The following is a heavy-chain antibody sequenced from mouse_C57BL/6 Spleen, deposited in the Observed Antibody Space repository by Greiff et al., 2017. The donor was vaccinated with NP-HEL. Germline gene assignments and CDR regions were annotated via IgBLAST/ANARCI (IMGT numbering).Heavy chain of an antibody. CDR1: GYTFTSYW. Sequence: QVQLKQPGAELVKPGASVKVSCKASGYTFTSYWMHWVKQRPGQGLEWIGRIHPSDSDTNYNQKFKGKATLTVDKSSSTAYMQLSSLTAEDSAVYYCAIEEAYYSNGGFAYWGQGTLVTVSA. V-gene: IGHV1-74*01. CDR2: IHPSDSDT. J-gene: IGHJ3*01. CDR3: AIEEAYYSNGGFAY. D-gene: IGHD2-5*01.